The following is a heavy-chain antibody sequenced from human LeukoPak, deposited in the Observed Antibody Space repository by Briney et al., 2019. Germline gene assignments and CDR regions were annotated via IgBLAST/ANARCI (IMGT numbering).Heavy chain of an antibody. CDR1: GGSISSYY. CDR2: IYYSGRT. CDR3: ARGNGWVCSSTSCYNWFDP. J-gene: IGHJ5*02. V-gene: IGHV4-59*01. D-gene: IGHD2-2*01. Sequence: SETLSLTCTVSGGSISSYYWSWIRQPPGKGLEWIGYIYYSGRTNYNPSLKSRVTISVDPSKNQFSLKLSSVTAADTAVYYCARGNGWVCSSTSCYNWFDPWGQGTLVTVSS.